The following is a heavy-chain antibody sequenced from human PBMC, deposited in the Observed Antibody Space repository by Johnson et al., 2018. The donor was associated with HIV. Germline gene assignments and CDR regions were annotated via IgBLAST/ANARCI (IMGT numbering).Heavy chain of an antibody. D-gene: IGHD3-22*01. J-gene: IGHJ3*02. CDR2: ISYDGSDK. CDR1: GFTFSSYA. Sequence: QVQLVESGGGVVQPGRSLRLSCAASGFTFSSYAMHWVRQAPGKGLEWVAVISYDGSDKYYADSVKGRFPLSKDNSKNTLYLQMNSLRAEDTAVYYCARDHDDPHYYDRRGAFDIWGQGTMVTVSS. V-gene: IGHV3-30*14. CDR3: ARDHDDPHYYDRRGAFDI.